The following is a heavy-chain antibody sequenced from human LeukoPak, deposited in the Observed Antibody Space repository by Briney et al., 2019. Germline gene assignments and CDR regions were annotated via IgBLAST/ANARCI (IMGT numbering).Heavy chain of an antibody. Sequence: GGSLRLSCAASGFIVSSNYMSWVRQAPGKGLEWVSVIYSGGSTNYADSVKGRFTISRDNSKNTLYLQMNSLRAEDTAVYYCARGRSSGWYEFVGQFDYWGQGTLVTVSS. CDR3: ARGRSSGWYEFVGQFDY. CDR2: IYSGGST. J-gene: IGHJ4*02. V-gene: IGHV3-66*01. CDR1: GFIVSSNY. D-gene: IGHD6-19*01.